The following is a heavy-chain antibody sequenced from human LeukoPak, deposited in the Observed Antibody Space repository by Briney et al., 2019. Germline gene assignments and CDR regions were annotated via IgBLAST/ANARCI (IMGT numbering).Heavy chain of an antibody. CDR3: VSAQYYYDSSGYWNFDY. J-gene: IGHJ4*02. CDR2: IYPGDSDT. CDR1: GYIFTSYW. V-gene: IGHV5-51*01. D-gene: IGHD3-22*01. Sequence: GESLKISCEGSGYIFTSYWIGWVRQMPGKGLEWMGIIYPGDSDTRYSPSFQGQVTISADKSIRIAYLQWSSLKASDTAMYYCVSAQYYYDSSGYWNFDYWGQGTLVTVSS.